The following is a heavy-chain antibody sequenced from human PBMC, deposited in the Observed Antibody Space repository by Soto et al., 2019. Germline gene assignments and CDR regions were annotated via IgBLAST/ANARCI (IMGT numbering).Heavy chain of an antibody. CDR1: GFTFSSYS. CDR2: ISSSSSTI. J-gene: IGHJ5*02. D-gene: IGHD1-20*01. Sequence: GGSLRLSCAASGFTFSSYSMNWVRQAPGKGLEWVSYISSSSSTIYYADSVKGRFTISRDNAKNSLYLQMNSLRDEDTAVYYCARTPEYNWNDAGFDPWGQGTLVTVSS. V-gene: IGHV3-48*02. CDR3: ARTPEYNWNDAGFDP.